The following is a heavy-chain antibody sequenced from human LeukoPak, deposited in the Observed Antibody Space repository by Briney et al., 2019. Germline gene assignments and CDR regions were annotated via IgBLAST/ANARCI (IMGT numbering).Heavy chain of an antibody. CDR3: ARGRSDFWSGYFNWFDP. V-gene: IGHV4-30-4*01. J-gene: IGHJ5*02. Sequence: SETLSLTCTVSGGSISSGDYYWSWIRQPPGKGLEWIRYIYYSGSTYYNPSLKSRVTISVDTSKNQFSLKLSSVTAADTAVYYCARGRSDFWSGYFNWFDPWGQGTLVTVSS. D-gene: IGHD3-3*01. CDR2: IYYSGST. CDR1: GGSISSGDYY.